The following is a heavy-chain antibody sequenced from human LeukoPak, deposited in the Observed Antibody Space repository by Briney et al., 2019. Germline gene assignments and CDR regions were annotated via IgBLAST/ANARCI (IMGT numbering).Heavy chain of an antibody. J-gene: IGHJ4*02. CDR1: GITFKIYG. D-gene: IGHD3-22*01. Sequence: GESLRLSCAASGITFKIYGMHWVPQAPGKGREWVGVPSFDGSNNSYADSVKGRFTISRDNSKNTLYMQMNSLRAEDTAMYYCAKTPASSGYYCPFDYWGQGTLVTVSS. CDR2: PSFDGSNN. V-gene: IGHV3-30*18. CDR3: AKTPASSGYYCPFDY.